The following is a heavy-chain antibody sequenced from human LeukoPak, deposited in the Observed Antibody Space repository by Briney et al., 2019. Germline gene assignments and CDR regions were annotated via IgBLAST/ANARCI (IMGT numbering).Heavy chain of an antibody. CDR3: AKENYDILTGYSPYYFDN. J-gene: IGHJ4*02. D-gene: IGHD3-9*01. Sequence: GGSLRLSCAASGFTFSSYAMSWVRQAPGKGLEWVSAIRGSGGSTYYADSVKGRFTISRDNSKNTLYLQMNSLRAEDTAVYYCAKENYDILTGYSPYYFDNWGQGTLVTVSS. CDR2: IRGSGGST. V-gene: IGHV3-23*01. CDR1: GFTFSSYA.